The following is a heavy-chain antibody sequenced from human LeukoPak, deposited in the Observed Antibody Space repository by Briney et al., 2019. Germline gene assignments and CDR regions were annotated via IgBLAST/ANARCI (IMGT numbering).Heavy chain of an antibody. CDR1: GFTFSSYG. Sequence: GGSLRLSCAASGFTFSSYGMTWVRQAPGKGLEWVSSISGRSDYIYYADSVKGRFTISRDNAKNSLYLQMNSLRAEDTAVYYCARGLSSSWRTFDYWGQGTLVTVSS. CDR3: ARGLSSSWRTFDY. V-gene: IGHV3-21*06. D-gene: IGHD6-13*01. CDR2: ISGRSDYI. J-gene: IGHJ4*02.